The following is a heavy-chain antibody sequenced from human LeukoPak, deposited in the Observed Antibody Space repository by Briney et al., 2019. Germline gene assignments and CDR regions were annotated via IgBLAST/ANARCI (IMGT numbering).Heavy chain of an antibody. CDR2: INWNGGST. Sequence: GGSLRLSCAASGFTFDDYGMSWVRQAPGKGLEWVSGINWNGGSTGYADSVKGRFTISRDNAKNSLYLQMNSLRAEDTALYHCARGGDILTGYDAFDIWGQGTMVTVSS. J-gene: IGHJ3*02. V-gene: IGHV3-20*01. CDR1: GFTFDDYG. CDR3: ARGGDILTGYDAFDI. D-gene: IGHD3-9*01.